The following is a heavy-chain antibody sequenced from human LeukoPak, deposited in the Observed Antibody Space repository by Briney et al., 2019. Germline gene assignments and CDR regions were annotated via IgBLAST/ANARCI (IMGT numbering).Heavy chain of an antibody. CDR3: ARERGPMVRGYYYYYMDV. Sequence: SVKVSCKASGGTFSSYAISWVRQAPGQGLEWMGGIIPIFGTANYAQKFQGRVTITADESTSTAYMELSSLRSEDTAVYYCARERGPMVRGYYYYYMDVWGKGTTVTISS. V-gene: IGHV1-69*13. CDR2: IIPIFGTA. CDR1: GGTFSSYA. J-gene: IGHJ6*03. D-gene: IGHD3-10*01.